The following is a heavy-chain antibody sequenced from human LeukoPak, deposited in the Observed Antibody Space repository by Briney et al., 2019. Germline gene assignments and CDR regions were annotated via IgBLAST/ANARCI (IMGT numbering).Heavy chain of an antibody. CDR3: ARVIRDGYNLPLNDWFDP. V-gene: IGHV1-69*04. CDR1: GGTFSSYA. CDR2: IIPILGIA. J-gene: IGHJ5*02. D-gene: IGHD5-12*01. Sequence: SVKVSCKASGGTFSSYAISWVRQAPGQGLEWMGRIIPILGIANYAQKFQGRVTITADKSASTAYMELSSLRSEDTAVYYCARVIRDGYNLPLNDWFDPWGQGTLVTVSS.